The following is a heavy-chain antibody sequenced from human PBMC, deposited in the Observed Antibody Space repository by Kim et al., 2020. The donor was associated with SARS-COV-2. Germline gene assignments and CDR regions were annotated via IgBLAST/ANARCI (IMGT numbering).Heavy chain of an antibody. Sequence: GGSLRLSCAASGFTFSSYAMHWVRQAPGKGLEWVAVIWYDGSNKYYADSVKGRFTISRDNSKNTLYLQMNSLRAEDTAVYYCAKDGLRYSLTGLFDPWGQGTLVTVSS. J-gene: IGHJ5*02. CDR3: AKDGLRYSLTGLFDP. CDR2: IWYDGSNK. V-gene: IGHV3-33*06. CDR1: GFTFSSYA. D-gene: IGHD3-9*01.